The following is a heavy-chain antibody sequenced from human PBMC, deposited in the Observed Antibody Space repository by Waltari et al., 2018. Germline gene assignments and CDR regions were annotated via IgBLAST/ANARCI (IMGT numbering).Heavy chain of an antibody. CDR3: ARHELGISQFYYNMYV. V-gene: IGHV1-69*12. Sequence: HVQLVQSGAEVKKPGSSVKVYCKASGGSFGGYGISWVRQAPGKGLEWMGWIIPMFCIPEYSQKFQDRLTITADESTNAAYMELNSLSSEDTAIYYCARHELGISQFYYNMYVWGQGTTVTISS. J-gene: IGHJ6*02. D-gene: IGHD3-16*01. CDR1: GGSFGGYG. CDR2: IIPMFCIP.